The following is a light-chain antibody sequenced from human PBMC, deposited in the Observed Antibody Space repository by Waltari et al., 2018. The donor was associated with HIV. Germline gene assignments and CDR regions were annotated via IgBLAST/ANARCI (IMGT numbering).Light chain of an antibody. V-gene: IGLV3-21*02. J-gene: IGLJ2*01. Sequence: TASITCGGDNIGSKSVHWYQQKPGQAPVLVVYDDSDRPSGIPERFSGSNSGSTATLTISRVEAGDEADYYCQVWDSSSDQEVFGGGTKLTVL. CDR2: DDS. CDR3: QVWDSSSDQEV. CDR1: NIGSKS.